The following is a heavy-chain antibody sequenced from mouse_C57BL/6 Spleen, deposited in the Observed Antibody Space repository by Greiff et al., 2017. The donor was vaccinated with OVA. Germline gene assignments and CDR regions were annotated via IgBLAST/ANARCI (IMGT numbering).Heavy chain of an antibody. CDR3: ALYYGSSHWYFDV. V-gene: IGHV1-50*01. D-gene: IGHD1-1*01. CDR1: GYTFTSYW. Sequence: VQLQQPGAELVKPGASVKLSCKASGYTFTSYWMQWVKQRPGQGLEWIGEIDPSDSYTNYNQKFKGKATLTVDTSSSTAYMQLSSLTSEDSAVYYCALYYGSSHWYFDVWGTGTTVTVSS. CDR2: IDPSDSYT. J-gene: IGHJ1*03.